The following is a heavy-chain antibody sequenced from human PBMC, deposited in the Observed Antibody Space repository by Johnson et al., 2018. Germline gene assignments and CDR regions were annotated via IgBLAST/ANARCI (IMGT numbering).Heavy chain of an antibody. J-gene: IGHJ1*01. CDR2: IIPSFGTT. D-gene: IGHD2-21*02. CDR3: ARVEYCGDDCYFLYFQH. V-gene: IGHV1-69*01. Sequence: VQLVQSGAEVKKPGSSXKVSCKASGGTFSSYAISWVRQAHGQGLEWMGGIIPSFGTTNYAQQFQGRVTITADDPTSTAYMALDRLRSEDTAVDYCARVEYCGDDCYFLYFQHWGQGTLVTVSS. CDR1: GGTFSSYA.